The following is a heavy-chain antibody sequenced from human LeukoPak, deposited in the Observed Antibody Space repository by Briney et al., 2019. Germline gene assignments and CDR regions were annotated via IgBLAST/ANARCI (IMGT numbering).Heavy chain of an antibody. Sequence: ASVKVSCKASGYTFTSYYMHWVRQAPGQGVEGMGLLNTQPNNDYTNYAQKFQGRVTMTRDTSISTAYMELSRLRSDDTAVYYCARVSTTGIAVAPNDNYFDYWGQGTLVTVSS. CDR3: ARVSTTGIAVAPNDNYFDY. CDR2: LNTQPNNDYT. D-gene: IGHD6-19*01. V-gene: IGHV1-2*02. CDR1: GYTFTSYY. J-gene: IGHJ4*02.